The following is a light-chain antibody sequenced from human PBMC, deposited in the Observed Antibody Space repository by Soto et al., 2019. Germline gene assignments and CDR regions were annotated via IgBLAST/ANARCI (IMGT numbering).Light chain of an antibody. J-gene: IGKJ5*01. Sequence: EIVLTQSPGTLSLSPGERATLSCRASQSVSSRYLTWYQQKPGQAPRLLIYGASSRATGIPDRFSGSGAGTDFTLTISRLEPEDFAVYSCQQYGGSPPITVGQGTRLEIK. CDR3: QQYGGSPPIT. V-gene: IGKV3-20*01. CDR1: QSVSSRY. CDR2: GAS.